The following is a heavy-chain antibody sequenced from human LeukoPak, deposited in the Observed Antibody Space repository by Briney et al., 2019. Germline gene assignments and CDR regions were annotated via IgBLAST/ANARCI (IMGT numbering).Heavy chain of an antibody. CDR1: GFTFSDYY. V-gene: IGHV3-11*01. J-gene: IGHJ4*02. CDR2: ISSRGSTI. D-gene: IGHD6-13*01. CDR3: ARGSSWYLNYFDY. Sequence: GGSLRLSCAASGFTFSDYYMSWIRQAPGKGLEWVSYISSRGSTIYYADSVKGRFTISRDNAKNSLYLQMNSLRAEDTAVYYCARGSSWYLNYFDYWGQGTLVTVSS.